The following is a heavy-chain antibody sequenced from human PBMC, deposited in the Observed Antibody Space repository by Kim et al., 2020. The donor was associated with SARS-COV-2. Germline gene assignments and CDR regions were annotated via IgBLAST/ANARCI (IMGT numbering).Heavy chain of an antibody. CDR1: GYTFTGYY. J-gene: IGHJ6*02. V-gene: IGHV1-2*04. CDR2: INPNSGGT. Sequence: ASVKVSCKASGYTFTGYYMHWVRQAPGQGLEWMGWINPNSGGTNYAQKFQGWVTMTRDTSISTAYMELSRLRSDDTAVYYCAREILSSYGMDVWGQGTTVTVSS. D-gene: IGHD2-15*01. CDR3: AREILSSYGMDV.